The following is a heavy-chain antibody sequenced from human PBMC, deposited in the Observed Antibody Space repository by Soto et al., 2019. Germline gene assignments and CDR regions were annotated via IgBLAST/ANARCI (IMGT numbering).Heavy chain of an antibody. CDR2: ISAYNGNT. CDR3: AREGASGYSYGYFGKPKYYYGMDV. CDR1: GYTFTSYG. V-gene: IGHV1-18*01. D-gene: IGHD5-18*01. J-gene: IGHJ6*02. Sequence: QVPLVQSGAEVKKPGASVKVSCKASGYTFTSYGISWVRQAPGQGLEWMGWISAYNGNTNYAQKFQGRVTITADKSTSTAYMELSSLRSEDTAVYYCAREGASGYSYGYFGKPKYYYGMDVWGQGTTVTVSS.